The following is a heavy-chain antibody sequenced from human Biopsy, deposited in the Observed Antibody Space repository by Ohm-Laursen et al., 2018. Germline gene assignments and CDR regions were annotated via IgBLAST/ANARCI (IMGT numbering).Heavy chain of an antibody. CDR3: AADINVWNVNY. CDR1: GYTLTELS. Sequence: ASVKVSCKVSGYTLTELSMHWVRQAPGKGLEWMGGFAPENGKTVYAQNFQARVSMTEDTSTDTAYMELRSLISEDTAVYYCAADINVWNVNYWGQGTQVTVSS. CDR2: FAPENGKT. V-gene: IGHV1-24*01. D-gene: IGHD1-1*01. J-gene: IGHJ4*02.